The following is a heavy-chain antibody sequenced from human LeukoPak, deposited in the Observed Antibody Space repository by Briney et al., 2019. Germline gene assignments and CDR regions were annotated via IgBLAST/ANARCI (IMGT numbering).Heavy chain of an antibody. J-gene: IGHJ6*02. Sequence: GGSLRLSCAASGFTFSSYAMSWVRQAPGKGLEWVSAISGSDGSINYADSVKGRFTISSDNSKNTLYLQMNSLRAEDTAVYYCAKMLGYCSSTSCHLYYYYGMDVWGQGTTVTVSS. D-gene: IGHD2-2*01. V-gene: IGHV3-23*01. CDR1: GFTFSSYA. CDR2: ISGSDGSI. CDR3: AKMLGYCSSTSCHLYYYYGMDV.